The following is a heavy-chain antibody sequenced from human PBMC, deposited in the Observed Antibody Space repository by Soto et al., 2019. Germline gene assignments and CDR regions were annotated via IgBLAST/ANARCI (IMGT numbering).Heavy chain of an antibody. Sequence: QVQLVQSGAEVKKPGASVQVSCKASGGSFTSFIVTWVRQAPGQGLAWMGRIIPVLGVEYYAQKFQGRVTINADKSTKTAYMELSSLTSDDTAVYYCAISPNPGAATPSYYGMGVWGLGTTITVSS. CDR2: IIPVLGVE. CDR3: AISPNPGAATPSYYGMGV. V-gene: IGHV1-69*02. D-gene: IGHD7-27*01. J-gene: IGHJ6*02. CDR1: GGSFTSFI.